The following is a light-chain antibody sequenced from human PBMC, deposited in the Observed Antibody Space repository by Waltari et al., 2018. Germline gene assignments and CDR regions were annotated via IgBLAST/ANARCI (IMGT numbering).Light chain of an antibody. V-gene: IGLV4-69*01. J-gene: IGLJ3*02. CDR3: QTWGMNIQV. CDR1: GEYSAYA. CDR2: VNSDGSH. Sequence: QLVLTQSPSASASLGASVKLTCTLTGEYSAYAIAWHQQQPEKGPRYLMNVNSDGSHDKADGIPERFSGCSAGAERYLIISRLQSDDEADYFCQTWGMNIQVFGGGTRLTVL.